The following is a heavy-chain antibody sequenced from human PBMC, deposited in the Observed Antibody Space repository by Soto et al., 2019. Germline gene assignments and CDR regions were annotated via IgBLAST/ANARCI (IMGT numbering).Heavy chain of an antibody. D-gene: IGHD3-10*01. J-gene: IGHJ4*02. CDR1: GGSVGSGAYY. V-gene: IGHV4-61*08. Sequence: PSETLSLTCIVSGGSVGSGAYYWSWIRQPPGNALEWIGYIQYSGDTNYNSSLKSRVTISVDTSKNQFSLRLTAVTAADTAMYYCARKAYYASGRINLFDSWGQGTLVTVSS. CDR2: IQYSGDT. CDR3: ARKAYYASGRINLFDS.